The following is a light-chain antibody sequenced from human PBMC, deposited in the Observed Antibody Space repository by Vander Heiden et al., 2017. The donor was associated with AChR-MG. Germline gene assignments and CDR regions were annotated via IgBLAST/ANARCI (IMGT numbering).Light chain of an antibody. Sequence: NFVLTQPHSVSESPGKTVTISCTRHGGSIASNYVQWYQQRPGSAPTTVIFEDNHRPSGVPDRFSGSIDSSSNSASLIISGLKTEDEADYYCQSYDDTNHGVFGGGTKLTVL. CDR1: GGSIASNY. CDR2: EDN. CDR3: QSYDDTNHGV. J-gene: IGLJ2*01. V-gene: IGLV6-57*03.